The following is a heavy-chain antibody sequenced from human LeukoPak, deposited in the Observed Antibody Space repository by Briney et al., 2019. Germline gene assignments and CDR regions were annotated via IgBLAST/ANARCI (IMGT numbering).Heavy chain of an antibody. D-gene: IGHD3-16*01. J-gene: IGHJ3*02. Sequence: GGSLRLSCAASGFTFSSYSMNWVRQAPGKGLEWVSSISSSSSYIYYADSVKGRFTISRDNAKNSLYLQMNSLRAEDTAVYYCARGGWVGAFDIWGQGIMVTVSS. CDR3: ARGGWVGAFDI. CDR1: GFTFSSYS. V-gene: IGHV3-21*01. CDR2: ISSSSSYI.